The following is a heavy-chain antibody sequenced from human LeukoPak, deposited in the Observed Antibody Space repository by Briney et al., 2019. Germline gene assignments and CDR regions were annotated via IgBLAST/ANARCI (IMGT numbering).Heavy chain of an antibody. J-gene: IGHJ6*02. CDR3: ARGKVVPAAPKSYYYGMDV. CDR2: IWYDGSNK. D-gene: IGHD2-2*01. Sequence: GRSLRLSCAASGSTFSSYGMHWVRQAPGKGLEWVAVIWYDGSNKYYADSVKGRFTISRDNSKNTLYLQMNSLRAEDTAVYYCARGKVVPAAPKSYYYGMDVWGQGTTVTVSS. V-gene: IGHV3-33*01. CDR1: GSTFSSYG.